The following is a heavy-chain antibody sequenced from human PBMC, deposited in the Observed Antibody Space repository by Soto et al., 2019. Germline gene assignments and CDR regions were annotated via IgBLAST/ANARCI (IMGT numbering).Heavy chain of an antibody. CDR1: GYSFTSYW. CDR2: IDPSDSYT. Sequence: GESLKISCKGSGYSFTSYWIRWVRQMPGKGLEWMGRIDPSDSYTNYSPSFQGHVTISADKSISTAYLQWSSLKASDTAMYYCARHPPLINWFDTWGQGTLVTVPQ. CDR3: ARHPPLINWFDT. J-gene: IGHJ5*01. V-gene: IGHV5-10-1*01.